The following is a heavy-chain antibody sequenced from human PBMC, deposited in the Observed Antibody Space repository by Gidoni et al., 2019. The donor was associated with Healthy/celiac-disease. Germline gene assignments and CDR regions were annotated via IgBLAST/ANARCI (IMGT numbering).Heavy chain of an antibody. CDR3: ARGSGWYGQYFDY. CDR1: VCSISSGRYY. D-gene: IGHD6-19*01. V-gene: IGHV4-31*03. Sequence: QLQESGPGLVKPSQPLSLTCTVSVCSISSGRYYWSWIRQHPGKGLEWIGYIYYSGSTYYNPSLKSRVTISVDTSKNQFSLKLSSVTAADTAVYYCARGSGWYGQYFDYWGQGTLVTVSS. CDR2: IYYSGST. J-gene: IGHJ4*02.